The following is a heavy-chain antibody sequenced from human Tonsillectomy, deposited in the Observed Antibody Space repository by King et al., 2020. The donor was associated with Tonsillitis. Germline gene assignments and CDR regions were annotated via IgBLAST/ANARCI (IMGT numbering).Heavy chain of an antibody. V-gene: IGHV3-66*01. J-gene: IGHJ4*02. CDR1: GFTVSNTY. D-gene: IGHD1-26*01. CDR3: ARGPIEGDLGSDY. CDR2: IYSGGST. Sequence: VQLVESGGGLVQPGGSLRLSCAASGFTVSNTYMSWVRQASGKGLEWVSVIYSGGSTYYADSVKGRFTISRDNSKNTLYLQMNSLRAEDTAVYYCARGPIEGDLGSDYWGQGTLVTVSS.